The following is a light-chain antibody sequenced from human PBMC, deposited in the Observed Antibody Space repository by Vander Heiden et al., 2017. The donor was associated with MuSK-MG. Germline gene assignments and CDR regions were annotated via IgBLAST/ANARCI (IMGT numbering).Light chain of an antibody. V-gene: IGLV2-11*01. CDR1: SSDVGGYNY. J-gene: IGLJ1*01. CDR3: CSYAGSVYV. CDR2: DVS. Sequence: QSALTQPLSLSGSPGPSVPISCTGTSSDVGGYNYVSWYQQHPGKAPKLMIYDVSKRPSGVPDRFSGSKSGNTASLTISGLQAEDEADYYCCSYAGSVYVFGTGTKVTVL.